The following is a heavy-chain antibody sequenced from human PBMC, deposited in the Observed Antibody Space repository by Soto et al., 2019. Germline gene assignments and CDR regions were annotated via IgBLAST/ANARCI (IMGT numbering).Heavy chain of an antibody. CDR3: TRLRGNGWLDL. CDR2: TYYRSKWYY. CDR1: GDSVSSDRAS. Sequence: PSQTLSLTCVISGDSVSSDRASWNWIRQSPSRGLEWLAKTYYRSKWYYDYAISLKSRAIINPDTSRNQFSLQLNSVTPEDTAVYYCTRLRGNGWLDLWGQGTQVTGSS. J-gene: IGHJ5*02. V-gene: IGHV6-1*01.